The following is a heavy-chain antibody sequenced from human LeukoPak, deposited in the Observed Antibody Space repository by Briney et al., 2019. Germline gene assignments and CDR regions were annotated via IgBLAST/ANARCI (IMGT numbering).Heavy chain of an antibody. CDR1: GFTFCTYE. J-gene: IGHJ4*01. CDR3: ARDRGLLNSSGSYDY. CDR2: ISSSGTSI. Sequence: PGGSLRLSCAASGFTFCTYEMNWVRQAPGKGLEWVSYISSSGTSIYYADSVKGRFTISRDNAKNSLYLQINSLRAEDTAVYYCARDRGLLNSSGSYDYWGHGTLLTVSS. D-gene: IGHD6-19*01. V-gene: IGHV3-48*03.